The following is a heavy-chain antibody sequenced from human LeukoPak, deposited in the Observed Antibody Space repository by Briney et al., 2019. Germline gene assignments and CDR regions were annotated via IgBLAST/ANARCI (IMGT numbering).Heavy chain of an antibody. D-gene: IGHD1/OR15-1a*01. V-gene: IGHV3-23*01. CDR2: ISGSGGST. CDR1: GFTFSSYA. CDR3: AKDPGANFDY. J-gene: IGHJ4*02. Sequence: GGSLRLSCAAPGFTFSSYAMSWVRQAPGKGLEWVSAISGSGGSTYYADSVRGRFTISRDNSKNTLYLQMNSLRAEDTAVYYCAKDPGANFDYWGQGTLVTVSS.